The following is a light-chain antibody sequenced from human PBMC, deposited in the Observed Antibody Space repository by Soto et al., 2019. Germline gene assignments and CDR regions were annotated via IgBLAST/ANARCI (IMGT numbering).Light chain of an antibody. CDR3: QHRYSGPLA. CDR2: DAS. V-gene: IGKV3-11*01. CDR1: QNADTF. Sequence: DIVLTQSPGTLSLSPGDRASLSCRASQNADTFLAWYQQRPGQAPRLLMYDASHRAAGIPARFSGSGSGTEFTLSITSLAPEDIAVYYCQHRYSGPLAFVAGTRVEI. J-gene: IGKJ4*01.